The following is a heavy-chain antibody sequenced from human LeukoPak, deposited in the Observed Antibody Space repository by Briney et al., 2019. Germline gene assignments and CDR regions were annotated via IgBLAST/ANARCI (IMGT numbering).Heavy chain of an antibody. V-gene: IGHV3-48*01. D-gene: IGHD3-16*01. CDR2: ISSSSSTI. J-gene: IGHJ6*03. CDR1: GFTFSSYS. CDR3: ARAIRGDIGYYYYYMDV. Sequence: PGVSLRLSCAASGFTFSSYSMNWVRQAPGKGLEWVSYISSSSSTIYYADSVKGRFTISRDNAKNSLYLQMNSLRAEDTAVYYCARAIRGDIGYYYYYMDVWGKGTTVTVSS.